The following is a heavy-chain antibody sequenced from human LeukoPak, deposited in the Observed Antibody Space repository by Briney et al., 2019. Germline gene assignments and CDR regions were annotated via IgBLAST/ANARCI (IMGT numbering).Heavy chain of an antibody. CDR3: VNDLARRGGY. D-gene: IGHD3-16*01. V-gene: IGHV3-74*01. CDR2: IKSDGST. CDR1: GFTFSSYW. Sequence: PGGSLRLSCAASGFTFSSYWMHWVRQAPGKGLVWVSRIKSDGSTNYADSVKGRFTISRDNAKNTLSLQMNSLRAEDTGVYYCVNDLARRGGYWGQGTLVTVSA. J-gene: IGHJ4*02.